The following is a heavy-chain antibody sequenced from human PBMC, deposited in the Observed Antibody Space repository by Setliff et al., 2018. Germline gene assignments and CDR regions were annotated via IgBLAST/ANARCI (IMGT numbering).Heavy chain of an antibody. CDR3: RFWSGYYKNDY. Sequence: SETLSLTCTVSGGSISSMSYYWGWIRQPPGKGLEWIGSIYHSGSSYYNSSLRSRVTISVDTSKNQFSLILRSVTAADTAVYYCRFWSGYYKNDYWAQGTVVTVSS. J-gene: IGHJ4*02. D-gene: IGHD3-3*01. V-gene: IGHV4-39*07. CDR1: GGSISSMSYY. CDR2: IYHSGSS.